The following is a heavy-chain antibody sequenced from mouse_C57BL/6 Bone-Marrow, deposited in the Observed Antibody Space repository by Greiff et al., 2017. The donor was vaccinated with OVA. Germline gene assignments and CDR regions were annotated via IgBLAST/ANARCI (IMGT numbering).Heavy chain of an antibody. CDR3: ARPNYGSSYRYFDV. CDR2: ISSGSSTI. V-gene: IGHV5-17*01. J-gene: IGHJ1*03. D-gene: IGHD1-1*01. Sequence: EVKLVESGGGLVKPGGSLKLSCAASGFTFSDYGMPWVRQAPEKGLEWVAYISSGSSTIYYADTVKGRFTISRDNAKNTLFLQMTSLRSEDTAMYYCARPNYGSSYRYFDVWGTGTTVTVSS. CDR1: GFTFSDYG.